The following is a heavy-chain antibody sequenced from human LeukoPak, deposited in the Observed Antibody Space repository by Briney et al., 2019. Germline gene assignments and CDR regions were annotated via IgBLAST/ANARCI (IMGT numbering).Heavy chain of an antibody. CDR1: GFTVSNNY. CDR3: TRPYRPSDY. J-gene: IGHJ4*02. D-gene: IGHD4-11*01. Sequence: PGGSLRLSCAASGFTVSNNYMSWVRQAPGKGLEWVSSIYSPGSTYYADSVEGRFIISRDNSKNTLSLQMNSLRPEDTAVYYCTRPYRPSDYWGQGTLVTVSS. CDR2: IYSPGST. V-gene: IGHV3-53*01.